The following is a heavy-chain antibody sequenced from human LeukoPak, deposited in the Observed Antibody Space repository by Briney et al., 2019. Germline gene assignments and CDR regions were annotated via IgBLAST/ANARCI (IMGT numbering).Heavy chain of an antibody. D-gene: IGHD3-3*01. V-gene: IGHV1-18*01. CDR3: ARDGGYDFWSGPNWFDP. Sequence: ASVKVSCKASGYTFTSYGISWVRQAPGQGLEWMGWISAYNGNTNYAQKLQGRVTMTTDTSTSTAYMELRSLRSGDTAVYYCARDGGYDFWSGPNWFDPWGQGTLVTVSS. CDR1: GYTFTSYG. CDR2: ISAYNGNT. J-gene: IGHJ5*02.